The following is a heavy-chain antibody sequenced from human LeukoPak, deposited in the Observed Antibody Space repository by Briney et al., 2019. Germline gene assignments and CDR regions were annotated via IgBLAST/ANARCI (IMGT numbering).Heavy chain of an antibody. D-gene: IGHD2-21*01. CDR2: IYSGGST. J-gene: IGHJ4*02. CDR1: GFSVSSNY. CDR3: HIWSGDY. Sequence: GWSLRLSCAASGFSVSSNYMSWVRQAPGKGLEWVSVIYSGGSTYYADSVKGRFTISRDNSKNTLYLQMNSLRAEDTAVYYCHIWSGDYWGQGTLVTVSS. V-gene: IGHV3-53*01.